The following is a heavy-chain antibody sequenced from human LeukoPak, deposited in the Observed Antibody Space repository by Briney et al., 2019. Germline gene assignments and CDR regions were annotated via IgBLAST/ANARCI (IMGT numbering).Heavy chain of an antibody. D-gene: IGHD3-16*01. Sequence: AGWSLRLSCVASGFTFTTYWMHWVRQAPGKGLVWVSRINGDGSNSNYADSVKGRFTISRDNARNTLYLQMNGLRAEDTALYYCARTSPTSHFDFWGQGTLVTVSS. CDR1: GFTFTTYW. CDR2: INGDGSNS. V-gene: IGHV3-74*01. CDR3: ARTSPTSHFDF. J-gene: IGHJ4*02.